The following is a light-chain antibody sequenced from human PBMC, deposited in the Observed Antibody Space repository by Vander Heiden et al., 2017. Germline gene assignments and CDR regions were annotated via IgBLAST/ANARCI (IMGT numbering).Light chain of an antibody. CDR2: DAS. V-gene: IGKV3-11*01. CDR3: QQRSNWPLT. CDR1: QSVSSY. Sequence: EIVLTQSPATLSLSPGERANLSCRASQSVSSYLAWYQQKPGQAPRLLIYDASNRATGIPARFSGSGSGTDFTLTISSLEPEDFAVYYCQQRSNWPLTFGGWTKVEIK. J-gene: IGKJ4*01.